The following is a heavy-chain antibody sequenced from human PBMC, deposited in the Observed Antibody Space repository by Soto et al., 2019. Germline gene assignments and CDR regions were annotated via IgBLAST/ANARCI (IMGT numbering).Heavy chain of an antibody. D-gene: IGHD2-15*01. J-gene: IGHJ4*02. CDR3: AKLLAQNFDY. CDR1: GFTFSNYA. V-gene: IGHV3-23*01. Sequence: EVQLLESGGGLVQPGGSLRLSCAASGFTFSNYAMSWVRQAPGKGLEWVSXTXRXXXXXXXXDSVRGRFTISKDNSKXXXXXXXXXXXXXXXXXXXXAKLLAQNFDYWGQGTLVTVSS. CDR2: TXRXXXXX.